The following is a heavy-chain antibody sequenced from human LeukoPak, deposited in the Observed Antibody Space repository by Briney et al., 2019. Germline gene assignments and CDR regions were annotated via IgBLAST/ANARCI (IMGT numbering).Heavy chain of an antibody. D-gene: IGHD3-10*01. CDR1: GYTFTSYG. J-gene: IGHJ5*02. CDR3: ARDHSHGSDNWFYP. CDR2: ISAYNGNT. Sequence: ASVKVSCKASGYTFTSYGISWVRQAPGQGLEWMGWISAYNGNTNYAQKLQGRVTMTTDTSTSTAYMELRSLRSDDTAVYYCARDHSHGSDNWFYPWGQGTLVTVSS. V-gene: IGHV1-18*01.